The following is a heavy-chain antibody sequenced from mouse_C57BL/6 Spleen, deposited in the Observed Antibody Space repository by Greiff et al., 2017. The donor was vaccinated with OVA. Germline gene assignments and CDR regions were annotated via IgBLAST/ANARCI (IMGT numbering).Heavy chain of an antibody. CDR2: INPNNGGT. D-gene: IGHD3-2*02. CDR1: GYTFTDYN. CDR3: ARGQLRRYYFDY. J-gene: IGHJ2*01. V-gene: IGHV1-22*01. Sequence: VQLKQSGPELVKPGASVKMSCKASGYTFTDYNMHWVKQSHGKSLEWIGYINPNNGGTSYNQKFKGKATLTVNKSSSTAYMELRSLTSEDSAVYYCARGQLRRYYFDYWGQGTTLTVSS.